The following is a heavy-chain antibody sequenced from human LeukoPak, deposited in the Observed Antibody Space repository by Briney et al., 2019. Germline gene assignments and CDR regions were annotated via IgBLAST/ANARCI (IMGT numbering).Heavy chain of an antibody. V-gene: IGHV3-7*01. CDR1: GFTFSNSD. J-gene: IGHJ1*01. CDR2: VQHIGGET. CDR3: ATYSILNAREFRY. D-gene: IGHD4-11*01. Sequence: GGSLRLSCVASGFTFSNSDMTWVRQAPGKGLEWVANVQHIGGETYYVDSVKGRFTISRDNAKNSVYLQMNSLGADDTAVYYCATYSILNAREFRYWGQGTLVTVTS.